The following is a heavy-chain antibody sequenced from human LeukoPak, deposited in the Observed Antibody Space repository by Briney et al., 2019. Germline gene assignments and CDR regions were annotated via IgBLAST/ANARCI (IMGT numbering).Heavy chain of an antibody. J-gene: IGHJ4*02. CDR2: ITAGNGNT. CDR3: WREAPSSSWSFDY. CDR1: GYTFTTYA. Sequence: ASVKVSCKASGYTFTTYALHWVRQAPGQRLEWMGWITAGNGNTKYSQKLQGRVTITGDKSTSTAYMELSSLTFEDTAVYYCWREAPSSSWSFDYWGQGTLVTVFS. V-gene: IGHV1-3*01. D-gene: IGHD6-13*01.